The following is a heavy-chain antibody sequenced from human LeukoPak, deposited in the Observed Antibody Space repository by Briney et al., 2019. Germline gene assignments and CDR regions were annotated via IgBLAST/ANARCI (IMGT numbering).Heavy chain of an antibody. J-gene: IGHJ5*02. CDR3: ARGSSSWSHEFDP. D-gene: IGHD6-13*01. Sequence: PSETLSLTCTVSGGSISSSSYYWGWIRQPPGKGLEWIGSIYYSGSTYYNPSLKSRVTISVDTSKNQFSLKLSSVTAADTAVYCCARGSSSWSHEFDPWGQGTLVTVSS. CDR2: IYYSGST. CDR1: GGSISSSSYY. V-gene: IGHV4-39*01.